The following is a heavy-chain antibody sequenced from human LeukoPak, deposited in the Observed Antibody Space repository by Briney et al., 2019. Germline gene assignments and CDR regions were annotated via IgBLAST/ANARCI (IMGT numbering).Heavy chain of an antibody. D-gene: IGHD1-26*01. J-gene: IGHJ4*02. CDR1: GGSISPYY. Sequence: PSETLSLTCTVSGGSISPYYGSWIRQPAGQGLEWIGRIYTSGSSNYNPSLKSRATMSVDTSKNQISLKLSSVTAADTAVHYCARDRFSGSFSGFDYWGQGALVTVSS. V-gene: IGHV4-4*07. CDR2: IYTSGSS. CDR3: ARDRFSGSFSGFDY.